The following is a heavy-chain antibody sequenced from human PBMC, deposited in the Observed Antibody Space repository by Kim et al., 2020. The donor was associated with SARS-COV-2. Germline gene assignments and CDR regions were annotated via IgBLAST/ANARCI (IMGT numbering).Heavy chain of an antibody. CDR2: INHSGST. D-gene: IGHD5-18*01. J-gene: IGHJ4*02. Sequence: SETLSLTCAVYGGSFSGYYWSWIRQPPGKGLEWIGEINHSGSTNYNPSLKSRVTISVDTSKNQFSLKLSSVTAADTAVYYCARGLRGYSYGFGLLPYYWGQGTLVTVSA. CDR1: GGSFSGYY. CDR3: ARGLRGYSYGFGLLPYY. V-gene: IGHV4-34*01.